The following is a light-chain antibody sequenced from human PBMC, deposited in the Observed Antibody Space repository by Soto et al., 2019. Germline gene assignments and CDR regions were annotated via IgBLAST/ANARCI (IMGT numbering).Light chain of an antibody. Sequence: ETLLTQSPDTLTLSPGERAILSCRANWTINTRYLAWYQQKPGQAPRLLVYGTSSRAAGIPDRFSGSWSGTDFTLIITIVEPEDCSMDYCQEYGIPRTFGQGTKVE. CDR2: GTS. V-gene: IGKV3-20*01. J-gene: IGKJ1*01. CDR3: QEYGIPRT. CDR1: WTINTRY.